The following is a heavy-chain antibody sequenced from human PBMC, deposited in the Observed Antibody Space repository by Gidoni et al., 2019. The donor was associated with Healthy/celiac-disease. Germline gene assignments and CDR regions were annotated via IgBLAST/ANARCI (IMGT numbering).Heavy chain of an antibody. CDR2: IYYRGST. D-gene: IGHD3-10*01. CDR3: ALEGVRGVIPDY. V-gene: IGHV4-30-4*01. Sequence: QVQLQESGPGLVKPSQPLSLTSPLSGGSLSSGDYYWSWIRQPPGKGLEWIGYIYYRGSTYYNPSLKSRVTISVDTSKNQFSLKLSSVTAADTAVYYCALEGVRGVIPDYWGQGTLVTVSS. CDR1: GGSLSSGDYY. J-gene: IGHJ4*02.